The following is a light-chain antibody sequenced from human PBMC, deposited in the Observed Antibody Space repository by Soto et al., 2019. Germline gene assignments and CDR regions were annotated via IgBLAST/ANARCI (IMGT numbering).Light chain of an antibody. J-gene: IGKJ5*01. CDR1: HTIRTY. CDR2: GAS. CDR3: QQNHSLPIT. V-gene: IGKV1-39*01. Sequence: TQSPSSLSASVGDRVTITCRASHTIRTYLNWYHQKPGKAPDLLVYGASSLHSGVPSRFSGSGSGTDFTLTIAGLQPEDFAIYYCQQNHSLPITFGQGTRLEIK.